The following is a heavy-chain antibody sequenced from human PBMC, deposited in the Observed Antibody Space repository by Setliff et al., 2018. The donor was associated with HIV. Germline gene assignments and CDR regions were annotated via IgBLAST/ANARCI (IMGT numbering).Heavy chain of an antibody. Sequence: PSETLSLTCTVSGASLSSSSYYWGWIRQPPGKGLEWIGSIYYTGATSYNPSLKSRFTISVETSKNQLSLKLRSVTAADTAVYYCARLPRRWLRSFLDYWGQGTLVTVSS. CDR1: GASLSSSSYY. J-gene: IGHJ4*02. D-gene: IGHD5-12*01. CDR2: IYYTGAT. V-gene: IGHV4-39*01. CDR3: ARLPRRWLRSFLDY.